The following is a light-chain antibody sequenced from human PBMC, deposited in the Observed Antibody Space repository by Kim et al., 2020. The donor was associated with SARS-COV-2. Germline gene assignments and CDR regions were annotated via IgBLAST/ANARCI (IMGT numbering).Light chain of an antibody. CDR2: GID. V-gene: IGLV3-19*01. CDR1: NLRSYY. J-gene: IGLJ3*02. Sequence: SSELTQDPAVSVALGQTVRITCQGDNLRSYYAGWYQQKPGQAPIVVIYGIDNRPSGIPGRFSASTSGNTASLTITGAQAEDEADYYCSSRDSSGDHWVFG. CDR3: SSRDSSGDHWV.